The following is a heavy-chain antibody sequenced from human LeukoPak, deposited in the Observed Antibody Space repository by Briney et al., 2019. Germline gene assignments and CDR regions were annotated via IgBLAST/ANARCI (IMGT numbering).Heavy chain of an antibody. V-gene: IGHV3-11*01. Sequence: PGGSLRLSCAASGFTFSDYFMSLTRQAPGKGLEWVSYISSGGSTIYYADSVKGRFTISRDNAKNSLYLQMNSLRAEDTAAYYCARHLVVATYDYWGQGTLVTVSP. CDR1: GFTFSDYF. CDR3: ARHLVVATYDY. CDR2: ISSGGSTI. J-gene: IGHJ4*02. D-gene: IGHD2-21*01.